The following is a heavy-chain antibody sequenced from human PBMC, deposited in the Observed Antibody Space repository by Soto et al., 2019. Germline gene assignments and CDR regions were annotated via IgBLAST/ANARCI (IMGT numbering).Heavy chain of an antibody. CDR3: ARTEASYSSSWYYFDY. Sequence: SETLSLTCTVSGGSISSYYWSWIRQPPGKGLEWIGYIYYSGSTNYNPSLKSRVTISVDTSKNQFSLKLSSVTASDTAVYYCARTEASYSSSWYYFDYWGQGTLVTVSS. V-gene: IGHV4-59*08. CDR1: GGSISSYY. CDR2: IYYSGST. D-gene: IGHD6-13*01. J-gene: IGHJ4*02.